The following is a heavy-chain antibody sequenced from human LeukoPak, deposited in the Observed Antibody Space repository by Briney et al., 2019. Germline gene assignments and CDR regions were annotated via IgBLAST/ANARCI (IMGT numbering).Heavy chain of an antibody. Sequence: GESLKISCKGSGYRFGNRWSGGVRQMPGKGLEWMGIIYPDDSDTIYSPSFEGQVTISADKSISTAYLQWSSLKASDTAMYYCARGAYGSGSYYNYYGMDVWGQGTTVTVSS. CDR3: ARGAYGSGSYYNYYGMDV. V-gene: IGHV5-51*01. CDR1: GYRFGNRW. CDR2: IYPDDSDT. J-gene: IGHJ6*02. D-gene: IGHD3-10*01.